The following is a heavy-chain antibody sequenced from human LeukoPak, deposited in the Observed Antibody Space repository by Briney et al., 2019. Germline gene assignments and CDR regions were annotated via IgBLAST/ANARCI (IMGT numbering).Heavy chain of an antibody. D-gene: IGHD2-2*01. CDR3: VVVPAAMGGIADY. CDR1: GGTFSSYA. V-gene: IGHV1-69*13. CDR2: IIPIFGTA. Sequence: SVKVSCKASGGTFSSYAISWVRQAPGQGLEWMGGIIPIFGTANYAQKFQGRVTITADESTSTAYMELSSLRSEDTAVYYCVVVPAAMGGIADYWGQGTLVTVSS. J-gene: IGHJ4*02.